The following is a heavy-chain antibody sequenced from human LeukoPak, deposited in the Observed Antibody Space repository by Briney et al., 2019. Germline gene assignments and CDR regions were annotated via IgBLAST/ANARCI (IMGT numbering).Heavy chain of an antibody. J-gene: IGHJ3*02. V-gene: IGHV4-34*01. D-gene: IGHD5-24*01. CDR1: GGSFSGYY. Sequence: PSETLSLTCAVYGGSFSGYYWSWIRQPPGKGLEWIGEINHSGSTNYNPSLKSRVTISVDTSKNQFSLKLSPVTAADTAVYYCARKEDGYNSKGAFDIWGQGTMVTVSS. CDR3: ARKEDGYNSKGAFDI. CDR2: INHSGST.